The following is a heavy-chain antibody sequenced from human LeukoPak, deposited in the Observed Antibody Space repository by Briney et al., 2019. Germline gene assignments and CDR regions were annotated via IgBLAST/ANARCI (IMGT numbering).Heavy chain of an antibody. CDR3: VRDGSYYDSSGYYYLY. V-gene: IGHV1-69*13. CDR2: ITPMFGTA. CDR1: GYTFTSYG. D-gene: IGHD3-22*01. Sequence: GASVKVSCKASGYTFTSYGISWVRQAPGQGLEWMGGITPMFGTANYAQKFQGRVTITADESTSTAYMELSSLRSEDTAVYYCVRDGSYYDSSGYYYLYWGQGTLVTVSS. J-gene: IGHJ4*02.